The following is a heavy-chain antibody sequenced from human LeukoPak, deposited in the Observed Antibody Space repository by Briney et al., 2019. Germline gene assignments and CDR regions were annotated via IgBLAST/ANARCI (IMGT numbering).Heavy chain of an antibody. V-gene: IGHV1-69*13. CDR2: IIPIFGTA. J-gene: IGHJ5*02. CDR3: ARERLEDEGATS. D-gene: IGHD1-26*01. Sequence: SVKVSCKASGGTFSSYAISWVRQAPGQGLEWMGGIIPIFGTANYAQKFQGRVTITADESTSTAYMELSSLRSEDTAVYYCARERLEDEGATSWGQGTLVTVSS. CDR1: GGTFSSYA.